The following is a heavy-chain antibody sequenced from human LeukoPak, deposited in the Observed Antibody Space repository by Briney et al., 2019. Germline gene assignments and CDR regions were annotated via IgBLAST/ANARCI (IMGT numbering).Heavy chain of an antibody. D-gene: IGHD3-3*01. CDR1: GFTFSSYA. CDR3: AKTINYDFWRQYFDY. V-gene: IGHV3-23*01. CDR2: ISGSGGST. J-gene: IGHJ4*02. Sequence: GGSLRLSCAASGFTFSSYAMSWVRQAPGKGLEWVSAISGSGGSTYYADSMKGRFTISRDNSKNTLYLQMNSLRAEDTAVYYCAKTINYDFWRQYFDYWGQGTLVTVSS.